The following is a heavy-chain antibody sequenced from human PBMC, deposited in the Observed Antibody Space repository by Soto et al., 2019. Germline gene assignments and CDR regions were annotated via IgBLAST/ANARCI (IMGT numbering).Heavy chain of an antibody. Sequence: GASVKVSCKASGGTFSSYAISWVRQAPGQGLEWMGGIIPIFGTANYAQKFQGRVTITADESTSTAYMELSSLRSEDTAVYYCARVYTVTTVQGYYYGMDVWGQGTTVTVSS. CDR3: ARVYTVTTVQGYYYGMDV. J-gene: IGHJ6*02. V-gene: IGHV1-69*13. CDR1: GGTFSSYA. D-gene: IGHD4-4*01. CDR2: IIPIFGTA.